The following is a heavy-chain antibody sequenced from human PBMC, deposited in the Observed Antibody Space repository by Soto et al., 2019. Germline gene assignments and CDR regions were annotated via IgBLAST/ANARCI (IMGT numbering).Heavy chain of an antibody. V-gene: IGHV1-8*01. CDR3: ARSGGSGYCTNGVCEGVAWFDP. D-gene: IGHD2-8*01. J-gene: IGHJ5*02. Sequence: GGSVKVSCNASGDTFTSYDINWVRQAAGQGREWMGWMNPNSDNTGYAQKFQGRVTMTRNTSISTAYMELSSLRSEDTAVYYCARSGGSGYCTNGVCEGVAWFDPWGQGTLVTV. CDR1: GDTFTSYD. CDR2: MNPNSDNT.